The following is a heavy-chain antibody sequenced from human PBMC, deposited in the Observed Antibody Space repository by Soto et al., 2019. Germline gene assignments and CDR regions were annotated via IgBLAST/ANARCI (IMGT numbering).Heavy chain of an antibody. D-gene: IGHD3-16*02. J-gene: IGHJ5*02. CDR3: ARDRWTSRANWFDP. V-gene: IGHV4-59*12. CDR2: ISDSGTT. Sequence: QVELQQSGPGLVKASETLSLTCTVFGGSIDSYYWSWIRQAPGKGLEWIGHISDSGTTNYNPSLGRRVTLSVDTSRNLFSLKLSSVTAADTAVYFCARDRWTSRANWFDPWGPGTLVTVSS. CDR1: GGSIDSYY.